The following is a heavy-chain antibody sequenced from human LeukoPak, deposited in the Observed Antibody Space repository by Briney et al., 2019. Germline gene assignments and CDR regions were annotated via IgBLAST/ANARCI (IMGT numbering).Heavy chain of an antibody. CDR2: IYHSGST. D-gene: IGHD2-15*01. J-gene: IGHJ4*02. Sequence: SETLSLTCAVSGGSISSSNWWSWVRQPPGEGLEWIGEIYHSGSTYYNPSLKSRVTISVDTSKNQFSLKLSSVTAADTAVYYCASLTYCSGGSCRDYWGQGTLVTVSS. V-gene: IGHV4-4*02. CDR3: ASLTYCSGGSCRDY. CDR1: GGSISSSNW.